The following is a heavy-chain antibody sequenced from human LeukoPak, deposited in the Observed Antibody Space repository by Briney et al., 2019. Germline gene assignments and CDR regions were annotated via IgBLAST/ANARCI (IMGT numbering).Heavy chain of an antibody. CDR2: IYFSGTT. CDR3: ARLQRGSSGWYINWFDP. V-gene: IGHV4-61*01. Sequence: PSETLSLTCSVSGGSISSTIYYWSWIRQPPGKGLEWIGHIYFSGTTNYNPSLKSRVTISVDTSKNQFSLKLSSVTAADTAVYYCARLQRGSSGWYINWFDPWGQGTLVTVSS. CDR1: GGSISSTIYY. D-gene: IGHD6-19*01. J-gene: IGHJ5*02.